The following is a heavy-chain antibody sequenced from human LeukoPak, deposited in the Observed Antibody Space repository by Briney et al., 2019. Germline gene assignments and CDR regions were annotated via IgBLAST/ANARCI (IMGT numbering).Heavy chain of an antibody. Sequence: SETLSLTCTVSGGSISSSSYYWGWIRQPPGKGLEWIAGIHYGGSTYYSPSLKSRLTISIDPSKNQFSLEVRSVTAADTAVYYCAVLAQTYWGQGILVTVSS. CDR1: GGSISSSSYY. J-gene: IGHJ4*02. CDR3: AVLAQTY. CDR2: IHYGGST. V-gene: IGHV4-39*01.